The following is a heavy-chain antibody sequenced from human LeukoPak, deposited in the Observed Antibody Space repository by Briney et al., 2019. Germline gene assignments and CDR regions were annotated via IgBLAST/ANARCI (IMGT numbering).Heavy chain of an antibody. CDR1: GFTFSSYA. Sequence: GGSLRLSCAASGFTFSSYAMNRVRQAPGKGLEWVSGIGYTGDSTFYADSVKGRFTVSRDSPKNTLFLHMNSLRAEDTALYYCAKSPTVDAAFDIWGQGTMVTVSS. CDR3: AKSPTVDAAFDI. D-gene: IGHD4-23*01. J-gene: IGHJ3*02. CDR2: IGYTGDST. V-gene: IGHV3-23*01.